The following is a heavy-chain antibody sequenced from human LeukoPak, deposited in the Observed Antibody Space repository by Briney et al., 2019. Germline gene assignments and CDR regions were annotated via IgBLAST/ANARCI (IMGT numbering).Heavy chain of an antibody. Sequence: LGGSLRLSCAASGFTFSSYWMSWVRQAPGKGLEWVANIKQDGSEKYYVDSVKGRFTISRDNAKNSLYLQMNSVRAEDTPVYYCASLVPHSYDRGYYYYMDVWGKGTTVTIS. CDR1: GFTFSSYW. CDR2: IKQDGSEK. J-gene: IGHJ6*03. CDR3: ASLVPHSYDRGYYYYMDV. V-gene: IGHV3-7*01. D-gene: IGHD5-18*01.